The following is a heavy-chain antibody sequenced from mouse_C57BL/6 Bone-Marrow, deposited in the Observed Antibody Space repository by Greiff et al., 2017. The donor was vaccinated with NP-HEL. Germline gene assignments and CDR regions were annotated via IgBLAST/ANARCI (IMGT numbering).Heavy chain of an antibody. J-gene: IGHJ2*01. Sequence: QVQLQQSGAELVRPGASVKLSCKVSGYTFTDYYINWVKQRPGQGLEWIARIYPGSGNTYYNEKFKGKATLTAEKSSSTAYMQLSSLTSEDSAVYFCARAYDYDSWGQGTTLTVSS. CDR2: IYPGSGNT. CDR3: ARAYDYDS. D-gene: IGHD2-4*01. V-gene: IGHV1-76*01. CDR1: GYTFTDYY.